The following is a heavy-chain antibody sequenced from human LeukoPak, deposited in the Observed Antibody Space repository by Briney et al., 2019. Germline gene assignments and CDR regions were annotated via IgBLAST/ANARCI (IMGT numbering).Heavy chain of an antibody. Sequence: PGGSLRLSCAASGFTLSSYWMSWVRQAPGKGLEWVANIKQDGSEKYHVDSVKGRFTISRDKAKNSLYLQMNSLRAEDTAVYYCAREFDYWGQGTLVTVSS. J-gene: IGHJ4*02. CDR2: IKQDGSEK. V-gene: IGHV3-7*03. CDR3: AREFDY. CDR1: GFTLSSYW.